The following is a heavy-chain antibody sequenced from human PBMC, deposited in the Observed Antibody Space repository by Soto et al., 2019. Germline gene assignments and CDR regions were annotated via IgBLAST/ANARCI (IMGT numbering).Heavy chain of an antibody. CDR3: ARETTVVTDLDY. J-gene: IGHJ4*02. CDR1: GGTFSSYT. Sequence: QVQLVQSGAEVKKPGSSVKVSCKASGGTFSSYTISWVRQAPGQGLEWRGRIIPILGIANYAQKFQGRVTITADKSTSTAYMELSSLRSEDTAVYYCARETTVVTDLDYWGQGTLVTVSS. CDR2: IIPILGIA. V-gene: IGHV1-69*08. D-gene: IGHD4-17*01.